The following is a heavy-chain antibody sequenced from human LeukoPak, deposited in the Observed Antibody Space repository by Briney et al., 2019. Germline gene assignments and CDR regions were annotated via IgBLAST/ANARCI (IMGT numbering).Heavy chain of an antibody. CDR3: ARGKRGWYNYYYGMDV. CDR2: IYYSGST. D-gene: IGHD6-19*01. CDR1: GGSISSYY. Sequence: SETLSLTCTVSGGSISSYYWSWIRQPPGKGLEWIGYIYYSGSTNYNPSLKSRVTISVDTSKNQFSPKLSSVTAADTAVYYCARGKRGWYNYYYGMDVWGQGTTVTVSS. J-gene: IGHJ6*02. V-gene: IGHV4-59*01.